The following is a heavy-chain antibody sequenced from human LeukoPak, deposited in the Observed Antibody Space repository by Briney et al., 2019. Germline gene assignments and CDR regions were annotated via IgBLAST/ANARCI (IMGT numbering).Heavy chain of an antibody. Sequence: ASVKVSCKASGYTFSSYGFSWVRQAPGQGLEWMGWINTYNGNTNYAQNLQGRVTMTTDTSTSTAYMELRSLRSDDTAVYYCARRQGTTLNFDYWGQGTLVTVSS. CDR2: INTYNGNT. CDR1: GYTFSSYG. D-gene: IGHD1-1*01. J-gene: IGHJ4*02. CDR3: ARRQGTTLNFDY. V-gene: IGHV1-18*01.